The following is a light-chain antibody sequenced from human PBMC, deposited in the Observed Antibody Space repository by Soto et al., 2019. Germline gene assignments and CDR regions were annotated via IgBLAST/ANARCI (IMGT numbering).Light chain of an antibody. J-gene: IGKJ1*01. V-gene: IGKV3-20*01. Sequence: EIVLTQSPGTLSLSPGERATLSCRASQSVNSIYLAWYQQKPGQAPRLLIYGASSRATVIPDRFSGSWSGTDFTLTISRLEPEDFAVYYCQQYGSSPRTFGQGTKVEIK. CDR2: GAS. CDR1: QSVNSIY. CDR3: QQYGSSPRT.